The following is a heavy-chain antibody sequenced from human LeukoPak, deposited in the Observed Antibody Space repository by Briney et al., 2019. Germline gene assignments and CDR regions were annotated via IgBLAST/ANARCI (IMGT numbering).Heavy chain of an antibody. CDR3: ARGVPSSGWSF. Sequence: PSETLSLTCTVSGGSISSSSYYWGWIRQPPGKGLEWIGRIYTSGSTNYNPSLKSRVTISVDTSKNQFSLKLRSVTAADTAVYYCARGVPSSGWSFWGRGTLVTVSS. CDR2: IYTSGST. CDR1: GGSISSSSYY. D-gene: IGHD6-19*01. V-gene: IGHV4-39*07. J-gene: IGHJ2*01.